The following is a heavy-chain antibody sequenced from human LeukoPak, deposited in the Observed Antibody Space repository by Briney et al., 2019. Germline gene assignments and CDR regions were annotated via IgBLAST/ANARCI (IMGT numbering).Heavy chain of an antibody. CDR3: ASSLDGYNSGY. CDR1: GFTFSSYA. D-gene: IGHD5-24*01. Sequence: TGGSLRLSCAASGFTFSSYAMSWVRQAPGKGLEWVSSISSSSSYIYYADSVKGRFTISRDNAENSLFLQMNSLRAEDTAVYYCASSLDGYNSGYWGQGTLVTVSS. J-gene: IGHJ4*02. CDR2: ISSSSSYI. V-gene: IGHV3-21*01.